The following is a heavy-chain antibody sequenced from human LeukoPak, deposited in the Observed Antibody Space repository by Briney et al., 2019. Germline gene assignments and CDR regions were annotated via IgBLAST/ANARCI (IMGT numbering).Heavy chain of an antibody. CDR2: IYTSGST. Sequence: PSETLSLTCTVSGGSISSYYWSWLRQPAGKGLEWIGRIYTSGSTNYNPSLKSRVTMSVDTSKNQFSLKLSSVTAADTAVYYCARQYYDSSGYYPWYFDYWGQGTLVTVSS. V-gene: IGHV4-4*07. CDR3: ARQYYDSSGYYPWYFDY. J-gene: IGHJ4*02. CDR1: GGSISSYY. D-gene: IGHD3-22*01.